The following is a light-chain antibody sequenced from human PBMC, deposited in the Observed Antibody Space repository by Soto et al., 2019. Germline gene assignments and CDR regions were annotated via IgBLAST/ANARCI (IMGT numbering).Light chain of an antibody. J-gene: IGLJ1*01. CDR3: ASYTSSSPLYV. CDR2: EVN. Sequence: LTQPASVSGSPGQSITISCTGTSDDVGLYNYVSWYQQHPGKAPKLIIYEVNNRPSGVSNRFSASKSGKKASLTISGLQAEDEASYFCASYTSSSPLYVFGTGTKVTVL. CDR1: SDDVGLYNY. V-gene: IGLV2-14*01.